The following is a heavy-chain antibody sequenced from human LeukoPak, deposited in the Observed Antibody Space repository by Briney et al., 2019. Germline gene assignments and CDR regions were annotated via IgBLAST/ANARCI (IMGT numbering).Heavy chain of an antibody. Sequence: ASVKVSYKASGYTFTSYVINWVRQATGQGLEWMGWMNPNSGNTGYAQKFQGRVTMTRNTSISTAYMELSSLRSEDTAVYYCARAVAGIEGDPELDYWGQGTLVTVSS. V-gene: IGHV1-8*01. CDR2: MNPNSGNT. J-gene: IGHJ4*02. CDR3: ARAVAGIEGDPELDY. D-gene: IGHD6-19*01. CDR1: GYTFTSYV.